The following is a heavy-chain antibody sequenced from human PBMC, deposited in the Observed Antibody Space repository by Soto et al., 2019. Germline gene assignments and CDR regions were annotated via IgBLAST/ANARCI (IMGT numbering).Heavy chain of an antibody. D-gene: IGHD1-1*01. Sequence: QLQLQESGPGLVKPSETLSLTCTVSGGSFDSTGYYWPSVRQPPGKGLEWIAYIYHSGSTYYNPPLRCRLSISADTPRNQLSQSLSSVPAADTAVYYCATVPIVGTTPYYLGYWGQGTLVNVSS. CDR3: ATVPIVGTTPYYLGY. CDR1: GGSFDSTGYY. J-gene: IGHJ4*02. V-gene: IGHV4-39*01. CDR2: IYHSGST.